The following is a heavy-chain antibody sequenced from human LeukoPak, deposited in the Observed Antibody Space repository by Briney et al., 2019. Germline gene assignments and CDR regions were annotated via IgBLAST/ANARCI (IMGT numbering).Heavy chain of an antibody. V-gene: IGHV3-15*01. D-gene: IGHD3-9*01. CDR1: GFSFKNVW. CDR3: TTWNYDILTGYSI. CDR2: IKSKTHGGTT. Sequence: LGGSLRLSCAASGFSFKNVWMSWVRQAPGKGLEWVGRIKSKTHGGTTDYAAAVKGRFTISRDDSKSTLYLQMNSLKTEDTALYYCTTWNYDILTGYSIWGQGTLVTASS. J-gene: IGHJ4*02.